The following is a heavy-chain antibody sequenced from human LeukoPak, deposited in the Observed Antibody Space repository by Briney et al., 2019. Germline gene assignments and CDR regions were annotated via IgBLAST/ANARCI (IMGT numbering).Heavy chain of an antibody. D-gene: IGHD2-15*01. Sequence: GGSLRLSCAASGFSFSNYAMNWVRQAPGKGLEWVSGISGSGGRTYYADSVKGRFSISRDNSKNTLYLQMNSLRVGDTAVYYCAKSGLNRFDYWGQGTLVTVSS. CDR3: AKSGLNRFDY. V-gene: IGHV3-23*01. J-gene: IGHJ4*02. CDR2: ISGSGGRT. CDR1: GFSFSNYA.